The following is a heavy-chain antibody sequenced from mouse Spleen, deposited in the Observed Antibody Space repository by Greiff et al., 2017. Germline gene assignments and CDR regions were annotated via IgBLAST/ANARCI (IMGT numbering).Heavy chain of an antibody. J-gene: IGHJ2*01. CDR3: ARQGVTTFDY. CDR1: GFTFSSYG. D-gene: IGHD2-2*01. CDR2: ISGGGIYT. Sequence: EVHLVESGGGLVKPGGSLKLSCAASGFTFSSYGMSWVRQTPEKRLEWVATISGGGIYTYYPDSVKGRFTISRDNAKNNLYLQMSSLRSEDTALYYCARQGVTTFDYGGQGTTLTVSS. V-gene: IGHV5-9-2*01.